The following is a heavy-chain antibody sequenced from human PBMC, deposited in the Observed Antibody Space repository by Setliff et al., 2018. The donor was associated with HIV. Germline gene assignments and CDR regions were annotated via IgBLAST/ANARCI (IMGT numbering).Heavy chain of an antibody. Sequence: PGGSLRLSCAASGFTFTNYYMSWVRQVPGKGLEWVANIRRDGNEKYYVDSVKGRFTISRDNAKNSLYLQMNSLRAEDTAVYYCARDISLGILYTTPDYWGQGTLVTVSS. J-gene: IGHJ4*02. V-gene: IGHV3-7*03. CDR3: ARDISLGILYTTPDY. D-gene: IGHD2-15*01. CDR1: GFTFTNYY. CDR2: IRRDGNEK.